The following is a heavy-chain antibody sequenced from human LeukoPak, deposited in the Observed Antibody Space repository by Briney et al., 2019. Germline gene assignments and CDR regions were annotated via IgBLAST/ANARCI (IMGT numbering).Heavy chain of an antibody. CDR2: IYYSGST. CDR1: GGSISSYY. V-gene: IGHV4-59*01. Sequence: SETLSVTCTVSGGSISSYYWSWIRQPPGKGLEWIGYIYYSGSTNYNPSLKSRVTISVDTSKNQFSLKLSSVTAADTAVYYCARDWTRGITIFGVVTTSGWFDPWGQGTLVTVSS. J-gene: IGHJ5*02. D-gene: IGHD3-3*01. CDR3: ARDWTRGITIFGVVTTSGWFDP.